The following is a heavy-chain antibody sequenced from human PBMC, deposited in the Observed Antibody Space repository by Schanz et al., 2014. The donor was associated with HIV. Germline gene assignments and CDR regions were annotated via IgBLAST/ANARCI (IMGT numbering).Heavy chain of an antibody. CDR2: ISGSGGST. D-gene: IGHD4-4*01. V-gene: IGHV3-23*01. J-gene: IGHJ5*02. Sequence: EVQLLESGGGLVQPGGSLRLSCEVSGFTFSGYAMSWVRQAPGKGLEWVSGISGSGGSTYYADSVKGRFTISRDNSKNTLYLQMNSLRAEDTAVYYCPRGGLQWHPEWFDLWGQGTLVSVSS. CDR3: PRGGLQWHPEWFDL. CDR1: GFTFSGYA.